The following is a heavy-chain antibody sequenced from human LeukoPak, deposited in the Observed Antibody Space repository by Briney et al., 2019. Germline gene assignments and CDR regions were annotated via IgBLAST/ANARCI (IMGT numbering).Heavy chain of an antibody. J-gene: IGHJ4*02. V-gene: IGHV3-33*08. Sequence: PGGSLRLSCAASGFTFGDYYMSWIRQAPGKGLEWVAVIWYDGSNKYYADSVKGRFTISRNNSKNTLYLQMNSLRAEDTAVYYCARVGYYDSSPYFDYWGQGTLVTVSS. CDR1: GFTFGDYY. D-gene: IGHD3-22*01. CDR2: IWYDGSNK. CDR3: ARVGYYDSSPYFDY.